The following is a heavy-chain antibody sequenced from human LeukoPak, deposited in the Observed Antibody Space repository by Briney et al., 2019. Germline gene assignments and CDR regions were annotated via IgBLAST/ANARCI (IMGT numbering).Heavy chain of an antibody. D-gene: IGHD3-10*01. CDR2: IIPILGIA. CDR3: AKDGLYYGSGSYYDY. J-gene: IGHJ4*02. V-gene: IGHV1-69*04. Sequence: SVKVSCKASGGTFSSYAISWVRQAPGQGLGWMGRIIPILGIANYAQKFQGRVTITADKSTSTAYMELSSLRSEDTAVYYCAKDGLYYGSGSYYDYWGQGTLVTVSS. CDR1: GGTFSSYA.